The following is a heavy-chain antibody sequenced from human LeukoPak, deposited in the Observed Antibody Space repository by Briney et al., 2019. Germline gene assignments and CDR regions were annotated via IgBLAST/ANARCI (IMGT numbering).Heavy chain of an antibody. CDR2: ISGSGANT. CDR3: AKERAGYTTPYYFDY. CDR1: GFTFSTYA. J-gene: IGHJ4*02. V-gene: IGHV3-23*01. D-gene: IGHD3-16*02. Sequence: GGSLSLLRGASGFTFSTYAMSLVREAPGKGLEWVSTISGSGANTYYADSVRGRFTISRDNSKHTLYLHMNSLRAEDTAVYYCAKERAGYTTPYYFDYWGPGTLATVSS.